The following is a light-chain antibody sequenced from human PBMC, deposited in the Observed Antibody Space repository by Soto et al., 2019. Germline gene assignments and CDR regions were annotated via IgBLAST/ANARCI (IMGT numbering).Light chain of an antibody. CDR3: QQCHSYPWT. Sequence: DIQMTQSPSTLSASVGDRVTITCRASEKINKWLAWYQQKPGKAPKLLISDASSLESGVPSRFSGSGSGTEFNLTISSLQPDDFANYYCQQCHSYPWTFGQGTKVEIK. CDR2: DAS. CDR1: EKINKW. V-gene: IGKV1-5*01. J-gene: IGKJ1*01.